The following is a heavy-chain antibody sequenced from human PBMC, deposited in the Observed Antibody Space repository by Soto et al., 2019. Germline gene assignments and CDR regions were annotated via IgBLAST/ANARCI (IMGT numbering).Heavy chain of an antibody. CDR3: ARHPYGDYDAMYV. J-gene: IGHJ6*02. Sequence: PGASLKISWKSSGYICTNYCICLGRQMPGKGLGWVGIIYLVDTDTRYSPSFQGQVTIAVDYSGSTAYLLWSRRKAANTAIYCWARHPYGDYDAMYVWGQGTTVTVSS. V-gene: IGHV5-51*01. D-gene: IGHD4-17*01. CDR2: IYLVDTDT. CDR1: GYICTNYC.